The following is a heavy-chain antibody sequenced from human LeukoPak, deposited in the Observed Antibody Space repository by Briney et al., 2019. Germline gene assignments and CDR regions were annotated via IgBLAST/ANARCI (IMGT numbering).Heavy chain of an antibody. V-gene: IGHV4-34*01. D-gene: IGHD3-10*01. CDR3: ARGMVRGVIRLSYYYYYMDV. CDR2: INHSGST. J-gene: IGHJ6*03. CDR1: GGSINSYY. Sequence: PSETLSLTCTVSGGSINSYYWTWIRQPPGKGLEWIGEINHSGSTNYNPSLKSRVTISVDTSKNQFSLKLSSVTAADTAVYYCARGMVRGVIRLSYYYYYMDVWGKGTTVTVSS.